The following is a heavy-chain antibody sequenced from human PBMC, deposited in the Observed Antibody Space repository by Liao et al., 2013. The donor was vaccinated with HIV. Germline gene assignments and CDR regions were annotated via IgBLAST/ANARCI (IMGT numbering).Heavy chain of an antibody. CDR1: GGSIKSSDHY. CDR2: IFYSGST. CDR3: AREGITMIVIDTFDI. D-gene: IGHD3-22*01. V-gene: IGHV4-30-4*01. Sequence: QVQLQESGPGLVKPSQTLSLTCNVSGGSIKSSDHYWSWIRQPPGKGLEWIGNIFYSGSTFYNPSLRNRVTISVDTSKNQFSLKLTSVTAADTAVYYCAREGITMIVIDTFDIWGHGTMVTVSS. J-gene: IGHJ3*02.